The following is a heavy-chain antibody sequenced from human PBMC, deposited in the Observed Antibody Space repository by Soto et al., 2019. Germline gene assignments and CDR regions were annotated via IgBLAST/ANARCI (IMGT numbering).Heavy chain of an antibody. CDR3: ARNDYSNYFRPGHFDY. CDR2: ISAYNGNT. CDR1: GYTFTSYG. J-gene: IGHJ4*02. Sequence: GASVKVSCKASGYTFTSYGISWVRQAPGQGLEWMGWISAYNGNTNYAQKLQGRVTMTTDTSTSTAYMELRSLRSDDTAVYYCARNDYSNYFRPGHFDYWGQGTLVTVSS. D-gene: IGHD4-4*01. V-gene: IGHV1-18*01.